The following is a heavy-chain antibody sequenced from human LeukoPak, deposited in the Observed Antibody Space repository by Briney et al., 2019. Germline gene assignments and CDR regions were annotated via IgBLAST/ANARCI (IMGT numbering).Heavy chain of an antibody. CDR1: GGSISSGGYS. V-gene: IGHV4-30-2*01. D-gene: IGHD4-17*01. Sequence: SQTLSLTCAVSGGSISSGGYSWSWIRQPPGKGLEWIGEINHSGSTNYNPSLKSRVTISVDTSKNQFSLKLSSVTAADTAVYYCARGLWTTVVTSFDYWGQGTLVTVSS. CDR2: INHSGST. CDR3: ARGLWTTVVTSFDY. J-gene: IGHJ4*02.